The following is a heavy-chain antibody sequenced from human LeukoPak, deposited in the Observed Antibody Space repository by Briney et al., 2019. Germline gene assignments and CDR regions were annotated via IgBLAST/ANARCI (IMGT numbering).Heavy chain of an antibody. J-gene: IGHJ3*02. D-gene: IGHD5-24*01. V-gene: IGHV1-2*04. CDR3: ARDHGSLDAFDI. CDR2: INPNSGGT. Sequence: GASVKVSCKASAYTFSTHAMNWVRQAPGQGLEWMGWINPNSGGTNYAQKFQGWVTMTRDTSISTAYMELSRLRSDDTAVYYCARDHGSLDAFDIWGQGTMVTVSS. CDR1: AYTFSTHA.